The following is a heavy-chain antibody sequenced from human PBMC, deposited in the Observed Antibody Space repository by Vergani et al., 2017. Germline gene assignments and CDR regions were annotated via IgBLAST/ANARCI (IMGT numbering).Heavy chain of an antibody. CDR3: ARHSTVEWLVKLGWIDP. CDR1: CASIRSSNYY. D-gene: IGHD6-19*01. CDR2: IYYSGST. Sequence: QLQLQESGPGLVKPSATLSLTCSVSCASIRSSNYYWGWIRQPPGKGLEWIAIIYYSGSTYYNPSLKSRVTISVDTSKNQFSLKLSSVTAADTAVYFCARHSTVEWLVKLGWIDPWGQGILVTVSS. J-gene: IGHJ5*02. V-gene: IGHV4-39*01.